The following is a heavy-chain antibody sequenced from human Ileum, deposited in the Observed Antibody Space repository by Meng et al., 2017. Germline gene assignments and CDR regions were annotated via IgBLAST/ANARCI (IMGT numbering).Heavy chain of an antibody. V-gene: IGHV4-4*02. Sequence: QVQLQESGPGLVEPSVTLSLTCAVSGDSVTSSYWWSWVRQPPGKGLEWIGESSDSGTTNYSPSLKSRITMSIDTSKIQFSLELSSVTAADAAVYYCARYGGSGSYWHFDPWGRGTLVTSPQ. D-gene: IGHD3-10*01. CDR2: SSDSGTT. J-gene: IGHJ2*01. CDR1: GDSVTSSYW. CDR3: ARYGGSGSYWHFDP.